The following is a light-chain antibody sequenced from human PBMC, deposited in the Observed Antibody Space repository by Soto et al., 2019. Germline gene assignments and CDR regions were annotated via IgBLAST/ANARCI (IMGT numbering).Light chain of an antibody. CDR3: QQYRSWPRT. J-gene: IGKJ1*01. Sequence: EIVRTQSLATLSVSPGERVTLSCRASQSVDINLAWYKQKPGQAPRLLIYGASTRATDMSGTFSGRGSGTEFTLTISNVRPEDFAVYYCQQYRSWPRTFGQGTKVDIK. V-gene: IGKV3-15*01. CDR2: GAS. CDR1: QSVDIN.